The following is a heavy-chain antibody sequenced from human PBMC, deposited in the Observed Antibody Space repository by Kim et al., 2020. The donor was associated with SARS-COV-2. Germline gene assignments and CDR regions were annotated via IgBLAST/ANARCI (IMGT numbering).Heavy chain of an antibody. J-gene: IGHJ2*01. Sequence: PGSVQGRLTISRDNSNNILYLQMSSLRAEDTAIYYCAKPRPHWYFELWGRGTLVTVSS. V-gene: IGHV3-23*01. CDR3: AKPRPHWYFEL. D-gene: IGHD6-6*01.